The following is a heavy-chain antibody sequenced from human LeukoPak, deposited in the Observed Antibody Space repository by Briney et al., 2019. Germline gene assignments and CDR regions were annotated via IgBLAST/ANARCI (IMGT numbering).Heavy chain of an antibody. V-gene: IGHV4-59*01. CDR3: ARYATVVSYFDY. CDR1: GGSISSYY. CDR2: IYYSGST. J-gene: IGHJ4*02. Sequence: SETLSLTCTVSGGSISSYYWSWIRQPPGKGLGWIGYIYYSGSTNYNPSLKSRVTISVDTSKNQFSLKLSSVTAADTAVYYCARYATVVSYFDYWGRGTLVTVSS. D-gene: IGHD4-17*01.